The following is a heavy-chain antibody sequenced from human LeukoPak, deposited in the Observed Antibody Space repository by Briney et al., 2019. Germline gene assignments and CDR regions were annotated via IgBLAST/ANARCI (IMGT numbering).Heavy chain of an antibody. D-gene: IGHD6-13*01. CDR2: INPNSGGT. CDR1: GYTFTSYG. J-gene: IGHJ4*02. CDR3: ARGQQLVPFDY. Sequence: ASVKVSCKASGYTFTSYGISWVRQAPGQGLEWMGWINPNSGGTNYAQKFQGRVTMTRDTSISTAYMELSRLRSDDTAVYYCARGQQLVPFDYWGQGTLVTVSS. V-gene: IGHV1-2*02.